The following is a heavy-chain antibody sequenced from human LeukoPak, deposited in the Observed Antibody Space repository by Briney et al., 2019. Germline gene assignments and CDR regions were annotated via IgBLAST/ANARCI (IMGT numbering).Heavy chain of an antibody. Sequence: GGSLRLSCAASGFSLSSHWMTWVRQVPGRGPEWVANVNRDGSETYYLDSVKGRFTISKDNAKNSLCLQMNSLRAEDTALYHCARNNGMDVWGQGTTVIVSS. CDR2: VNRDGSET. V-gene: IGHV3-7*03. CDR3: ARNNGMDV. J-gene: IGHJ6*02. CDR1: GFSLSSHW.